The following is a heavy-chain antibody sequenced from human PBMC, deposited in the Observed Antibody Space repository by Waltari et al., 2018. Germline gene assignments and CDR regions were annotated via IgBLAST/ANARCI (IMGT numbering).Heavy chain of an antibody. Sequence: QLQLQESGPGLVKPSETLSLSCPVAGASISSTSYYWGWIRQPPGKGLEWIGSLYYGGSNYNPSLQSRVTISADTSKNRLSLKLTSVTATDTAVYYCARRPYDILTGGFDSWGQGTLVTVSS. J-gene: IGHJ4*02. CDR2: LYYGGS. CDR3: ARRPYDILTGGFDS. D-gene: IGHD3-9*01. CDR1: GASISSTSYY. V-gene: IGHV4-39*02.